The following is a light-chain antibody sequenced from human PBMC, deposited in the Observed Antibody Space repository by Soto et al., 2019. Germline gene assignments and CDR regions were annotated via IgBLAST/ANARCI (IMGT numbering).Light chain of an antibody. Sequence: DIKMTQSPSSLSASVGDRVTLTRRASQDISNYVAWYQQRPGKVPKLLIYAASTLRSGVPSRFSGSGSGTHFTLSISSLQPEDVGTFYCQKYNSAPPTFGHGTKVEIK. J-gene: IGKJ1*01. V-gene: IGKV1-27*01. CDR3: QKYNSAPPT. CDR2: AAS. CDR1: QDISNY.